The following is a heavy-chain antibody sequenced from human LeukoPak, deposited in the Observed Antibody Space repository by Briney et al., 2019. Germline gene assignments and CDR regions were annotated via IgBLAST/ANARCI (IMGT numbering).Heavy chain of an antibody. J-gene: IGHJ4*02. CDR3: ARLTQLVPLDY. CDR2: IYHSGST. CDR1: GGSISSGGYY. V-gene: IGHV4-39*07. Sequence: SENLSLTCTVSGGSISSGGYYWSWIRQPPGKGLEWIGSIYHSGSTYYNPSLKSRVTISVDTSKNQFSLKLSSVTAADTAVYYCARLTQLVPLDYWGQGTLVTVSS. D-gene: IGHD6-13*01.